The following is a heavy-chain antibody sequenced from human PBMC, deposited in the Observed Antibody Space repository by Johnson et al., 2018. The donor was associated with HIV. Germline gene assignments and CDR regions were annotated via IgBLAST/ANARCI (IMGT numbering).Heavy chain of an antibody. Sequence: QMQLVESGGGVVQPGRSLRLSCAASGFTFSSYAMHWVRQAPGKGLEWVAVISYDGGNKYSADSVMGRFTISRDNSKNTLYLQMNSLRPEDTAVYFCARGHGGPNPYDVFDIWGQGTMVTVSS. CDR3: ARGHGGPNPYDVFDI. V-gene: IGHV3-30-3*01. CDR1: GFTFSSYA. CDR2: ISYDGGNK. J-gene: IGHJ3*02. D-gene: IGHD4-23*01.